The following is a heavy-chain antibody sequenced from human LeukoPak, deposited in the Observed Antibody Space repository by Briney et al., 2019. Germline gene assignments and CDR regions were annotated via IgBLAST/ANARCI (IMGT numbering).Heavy chain of an antibody. Sequence: GGSLRLSCAASGFTFSTYAMSWVRQPPGKGLEWLSYISGSGGSTYYADSVKGRFTISRDNSKNTLYLQMSSLRAEDTALYFCAKRVATYHFESWGQGTLVTVSS. V-gene: IGHV3-23*01. CDR2: ISGSGGST. J-gene: IGHJ4*02. D-gene: IGHD1-1*01. CDR1: GFTFSTYA. CDR3: AKRVATYHFES.